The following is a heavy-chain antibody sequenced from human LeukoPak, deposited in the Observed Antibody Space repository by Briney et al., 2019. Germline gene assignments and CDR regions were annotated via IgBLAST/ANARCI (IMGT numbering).Heavy chain of an antibody. V-gene: IGHV3-7*05. Sequence: GGSLRLSCAASGFTVSSNYMSWVRQAPGKGLEWVANIKQDGSEKYYVDSVKGRFTISRDNAKNSLYLQMNSLRAEDTAVYYCARSGEAVTNNWFDPWGQGTLVTVSS. J-gene: IGHJ5*02. CDR3: ARSGEAVTNNWFDP. D-gene: IGHD4-17*01. CDR2: IKQDGSEK. CDR1: GFTVSSNY.